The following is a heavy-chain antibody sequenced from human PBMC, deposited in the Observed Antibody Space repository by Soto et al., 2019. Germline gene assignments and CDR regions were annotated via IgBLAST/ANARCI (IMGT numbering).Heavy chain of an antibody. J-gene: IGHJ4*02. Sequence: SETLSLTCAVYGGSISSGGYSWSWIRQPPGKGLEWIGYIYHSGSTYYNPSLKSRVTISVDRSKNTLYLQMNSLRAEDTAVYYCARPLWASGFGEVFDSWGQGTLVTV. CDR3: ARPLWASGFGEVFDS. D-gene: IGHD3-16*01. V-gene: IGHV4-30-2*01. CDR1: GGSISSGGYS. CDR2: IYHSGST.